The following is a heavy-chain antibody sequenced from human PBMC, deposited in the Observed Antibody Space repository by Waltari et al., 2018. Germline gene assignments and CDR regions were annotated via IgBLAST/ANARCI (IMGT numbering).Heavy chain of an antibody. CDR1: GGSFSGYY. CDR2: INHSGST. J-gene: IGHJ4*02. V-gene: IGHV4-34*01. Sequence: QVQLPLWGAGLLKPSETLSLTCAVYGGSFSGYYWCWICQPPGKGLEWIGEINHSGSTNYNPSLKSRVTISVDTSKNQFSLKLSSVTAADTAVYYCARDHSSGGSDYWGQGTLVTVSS. CDR3: ARDHSSGGSDY. D-gene: IGHD3-16*01.